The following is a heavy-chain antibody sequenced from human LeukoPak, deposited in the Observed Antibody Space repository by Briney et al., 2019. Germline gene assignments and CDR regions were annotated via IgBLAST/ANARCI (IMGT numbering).Heavy chain of an antibody. CDR2: INGDGSST. CDR1: GFTFRSYW. J-gene: IGHJ4*02. D-gene: IGHD3-16*01. Sequence: SGGSLRLSCEASGFTFRSYWMHWVRQAPGKGLGWVSRINGDGSSTSYADSVKGRFTISRDNAKNTLYLQMNSLRAEDSAVYYCASAYYHYYFDYWGQGTLVTVSS. V-gene: IGHV3-74*01. CDR3: ASAYYHYYFDY.